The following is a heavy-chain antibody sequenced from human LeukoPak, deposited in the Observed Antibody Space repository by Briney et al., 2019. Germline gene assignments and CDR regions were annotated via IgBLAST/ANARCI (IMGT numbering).Heavy chain of an antibody. Sequence: PSETLSLTCAVYGGSFSGYYWSWIRQPPGKGLEWIGEINHSGSTNYNPSLKSRVTISVDTSKNQFSLKLSSVTAADTAVYYCARGGNIVATIRGDGYRPWGQGTLVTVSS. CDR2: INHSGST. CDR1: GGSFSGYY. D-gene: IGHD5-12*01. V-gene: IGHV4-34*01. CDR3: ARGGNIVATIRGDGYRP. J-gene: IGHJ5*02.